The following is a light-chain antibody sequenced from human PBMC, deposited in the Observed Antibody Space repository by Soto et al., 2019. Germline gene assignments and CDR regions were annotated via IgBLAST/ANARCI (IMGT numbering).Light chain of an antibody. Sequence: QAVPTQPPSVSGAPGQRVTISCTGSSSDIGAGFDVHWYQHLPGTAPKLLIYGNTNRPSGVPGRFSGSKSGTSASLVITGLQAEDEADYYCQSYENSRTGFYVFGTGTKLAV. CDR2: GNT. J-gene: IGLJ1*01. CDR1: SSDIGAGFD. CDR3: QSYENSRTGFYV. V-gene: IGLV1-40*01.